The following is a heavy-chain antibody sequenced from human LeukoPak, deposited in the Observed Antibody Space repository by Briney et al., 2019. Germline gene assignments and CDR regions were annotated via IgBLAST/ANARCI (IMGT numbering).Heavy chain of an antibody. J-gene: IGHJ5*02. CDR3: AREMLDNHWFDP. D-gene: IGHD3-10*02. V-gene: IGHV4-30-2*01. CDR2: IYHTGIT. CDR1: GGPIISGGYY. Sequence: SQTLSLTCTVSGGPIISGGYYWSWIRQPPGKGLEWIGYIYHTGITYNNPSLKSRVTISVDRSKNQFSLELTSVTAADTAVYYCAREMLDNHWFDPWGQGTLVTVSS.